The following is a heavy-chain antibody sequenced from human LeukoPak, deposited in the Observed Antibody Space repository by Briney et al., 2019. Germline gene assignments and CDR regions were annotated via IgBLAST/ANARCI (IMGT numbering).Heavy chain of an antibody. J-gene: IGHJ4*02. CDR1: GGSISSSSYY. Sequence: SETLSLTCTVSGGSISSSSYYWGWIRQPPGKGLEWIGSIYYSGSTCYNPSLKSRVTISVDTSKNQFSLKLSSVTAADTAVFYCARHGNDYGDPIGLFFDYWGQGTLVTVSS. D-gene: IGHD4-17*01. CDR2: IYYSGST. CDR3: ARHGNDYGDPIGLFFDY. V-gene: IGHV4-39*01.